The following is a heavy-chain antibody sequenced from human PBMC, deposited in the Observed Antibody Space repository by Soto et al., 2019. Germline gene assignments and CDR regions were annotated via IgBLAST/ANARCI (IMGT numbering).Heavy chain of an antibody. J-gene: IGHJ6*02. V-gene: IGHV1-69*06. CDR2: IIPIFGTA. CDR1: GGTFSSYA. Sequence: VASVKVSCKASGGTFSSYAISWLRQAPGQGLEWMGGIIPIFGTANYAQKFQGRVTITADKSTSTAYMELSSLRSEDTAVYYCARWGNYYDSSGPIQYYYYYGMDVWGQGTTVTVSS. D-gene: IGHD3-22*01. CDR3: ARWGNYYDSSGPIQYYYYYGMDV.